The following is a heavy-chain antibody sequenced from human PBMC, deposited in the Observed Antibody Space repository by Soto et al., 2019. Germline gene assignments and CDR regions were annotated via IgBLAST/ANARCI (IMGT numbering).Heavy chain of an antibody. V-gene: IGHV3-33*01. CDR1: GFTFSSYG. J-gene: IGHJ4*02. Sequence: QVQLVDSGGGVVQPGRSLRLSCAASGFTFSSYGMHWVRQAPGKGLEWVAVIWYDGSNKYYADSVKGRFTISRDKSKSTRYLKKNSLKAEDTAVYYCARGDTAIVTCPIDYWVQGTLVTVSS. CDR3: ARGDTAIVTCPIDY. D-gene: IGHD5-18*01. CDR2: IWYDGSNK.